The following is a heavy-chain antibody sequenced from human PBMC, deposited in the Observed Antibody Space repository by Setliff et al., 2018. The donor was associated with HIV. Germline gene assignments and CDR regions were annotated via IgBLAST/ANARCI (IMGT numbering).Heavy chain of an antibody. Sequence: ASVKVSCKASGYTFTSNYDVNWVRLAAGQGLEWMGWINPKSGDTKYAQKFQGRVTMTRDTSISTAYMELRSLRSDDTAMYYCARKYTGGPLDYWGQGTLVTVSS. J-gene: IGHJ4*02. V-gene: IGHV1-2*02. CDR3: ARKYTGGPLDY. CDR2: INPKSGDT. CDR1: GYTFTSNY. D-gene: IGHD6-19*01.